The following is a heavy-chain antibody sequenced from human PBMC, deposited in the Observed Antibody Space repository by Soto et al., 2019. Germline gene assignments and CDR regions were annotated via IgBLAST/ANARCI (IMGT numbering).Heavy chain of an antibody. CDR3: ARGFGGTIFGVVTNFYYYAMDV. CDR2: INRGGDT. D-gene: IGHD3-3*01. V-gene: IGHV4-34*01. J-gene: IGHJ6*02. CDR1: GGSFSGYY. Sequence: SETLSLTCVVYGGSFSGYYWSWVRRPPGKGLEWIGEINRGGDTNYNPSLKSRVTLSVDPSKNQFSLELSSVTAADTAVYYCARGFGGTIFGVVTNFYYYAMDVWGQGTTVTVSS.